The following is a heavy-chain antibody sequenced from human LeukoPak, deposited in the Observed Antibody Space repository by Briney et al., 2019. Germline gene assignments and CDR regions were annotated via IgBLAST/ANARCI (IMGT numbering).Heavy chain of an antibody. D-gene: IGHD4-23*01. J-gene: IGHJ3*02. CDR1: GFTFSSYA. V-gene: IGHV3-23*01. CDR3: AKHDYGGNWADAFDI. CDR2: ISGSGGST. Sequence: GASLRLSCAASGFTFSSYAMSWVRQAPGKGLEWVSAISGSGGSTYYADSVKGRFTISRDNSKNTLYLQMNSLRAEDTAVYYCAKHDYGGNWADAFDIWGQGTMVTVSS.